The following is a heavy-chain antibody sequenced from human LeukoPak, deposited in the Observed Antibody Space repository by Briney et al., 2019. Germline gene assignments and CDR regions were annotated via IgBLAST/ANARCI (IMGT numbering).Heavy chain of an antibody. Sequence: GESLKIPCKGSGYSFTSYWIGWVRQMPGKGLEWMGIIYPGDSDTRYSPSFQGQVTISADKSISTAYLQWSSLKASDTAMYYCARHRGDYGGNPSYFDYWGQGTLVTVSS. J-gene: IGHJ4*02. V-gene: IGHV5-51*01. CDR2: IYPGDSDT. D-gene: IGHD4-23*01. CDR3: ARHRGDYGGNPSYFDY. CDR1: GYSFTSYW.